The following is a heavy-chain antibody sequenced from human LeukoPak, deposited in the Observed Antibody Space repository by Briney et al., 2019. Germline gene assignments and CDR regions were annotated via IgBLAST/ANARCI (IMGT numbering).Heavy chain of an antibody. CDR2: ISGSGGST. J-gene: IGHJ4*02. V-gene: IGHV3-23*01. CDR3: AKGAFITIFGVVCGRIFDY. Sequence: GGSLRLSCAASGFTFSSYAMSWVRQAPGKGLEWVSAISGSGGSTYYADSVKGRFTISRDNSKNTLYLQMNSLRAEDTAVYYCAKGAFITIFGVVCGRIFDYWGQGTLVTVSS. CDR1: GFTFSSYA. D-gene: IGHD3-3*01.